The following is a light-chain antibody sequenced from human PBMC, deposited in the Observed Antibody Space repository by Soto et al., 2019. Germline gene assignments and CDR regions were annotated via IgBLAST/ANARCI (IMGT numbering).Light chain of an antibody. CDR2: VVS. Sequence: DIQLTQSPSSLSASVGDRVTITCRASQTISRNLNWYQQKPGEAPKLLMYVVSSLQGGVPSRFSGSESGTDYTLTISSLQPDDFETYYCQQSYSLPYTFGQGTKLEIK. CDR1: QTISRN. V-gene: IGKV1-39*01. CDR3: QQSYSLPYT. J-gene: IGKJ2*01.